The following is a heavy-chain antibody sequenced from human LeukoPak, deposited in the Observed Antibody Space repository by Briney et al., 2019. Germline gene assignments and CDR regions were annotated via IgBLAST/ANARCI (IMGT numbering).Heavy chain of an antibody. Sequence: AGESLKISCKGSGYIFTSYWIGWVRQMPGKGLEWMGIIYPGDSDTRYSPSFQGRVTISADKSISTAYLQWSSLKASDTAMYYCARRHHGSYCGGDCYLDAFDIWGQGTMVTVSS. CDR2: IYPGDSDT. CDR3: ARRHHGSYCGGDCYLDAFDI. D-gene: IGHD2-21*02. V-gene: IGHV5-51*01. CDR1: GYIFTSYW. J-gene: IGHJ3*02.